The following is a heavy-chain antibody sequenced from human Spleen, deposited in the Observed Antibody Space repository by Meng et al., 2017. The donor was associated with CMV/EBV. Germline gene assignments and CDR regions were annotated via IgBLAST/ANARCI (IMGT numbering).Heavy chain of an antibody. J-gene: IGHJ4*02. Sequence: SETLSLTCTVSGGSITGYYWSWIRQPPGKGLEWIGYIYYSGSTNYNPSLKSRVTISVDTSKNQFSLKLSSVTAADTAVFYCARGYSSNWAFDYWGQGTLVTVSS. CDR3: ARGYSSNWAFDY. CDR2: IYYSGST. CDR1: GGSITGYY. D-gene: IGHD6-13*01. V-gene: IGHV4-59*12.